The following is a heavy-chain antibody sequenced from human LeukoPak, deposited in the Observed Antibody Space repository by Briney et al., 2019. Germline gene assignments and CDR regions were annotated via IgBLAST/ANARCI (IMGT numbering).Heavy chain of an antibody. Sequence: PGGSLRLSCTTSGLTLSHHGMHWVRQAPGRGLEWEAFIWYDGRNKNYADYVKGRFTLSRDNSKNMVYLQMNSLRVEDTAVYHCVTGSSGTNLLVYFDSWGQGTLVTVSS. V-gene: IGHV3-30*02. CDR3: VTGSSGTNLLVYFDS. J-gene: IGHJ4*02. D-gene: IGHD1-7*01. CDR2: IWYDGRNK. CDR1: GLTLSHHG.